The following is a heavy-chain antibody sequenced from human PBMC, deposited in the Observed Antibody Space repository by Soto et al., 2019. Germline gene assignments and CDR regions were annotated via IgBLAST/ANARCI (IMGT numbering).Heavy chain of an antibody. V-gene: IGHV3-30-3*01. CDR3: ARDFSYYDFWSGSPFHY. CDR2: ISYDGSNK. Sequence: GGSLRLSCAASGFTFSSYAMHWVRQAPGKGLEWVAVISYDGSNKYYADSEKGRFTISRDNSKNTLYLQMNSLRAEDTAVYYWARDFSYYDFWSGSPFHYWGQETLVTVSS. D-gene: IGHD3-3*01. J-gene: IGHJ4*02. CDR1: GFTFSSYA.